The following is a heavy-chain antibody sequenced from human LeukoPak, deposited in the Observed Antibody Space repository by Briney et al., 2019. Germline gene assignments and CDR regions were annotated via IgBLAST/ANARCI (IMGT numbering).Heavy chain of an antibody. V-gene: IGHV3-23*01. CDR1: GFTFSSYA. D-gene: IGHD3-16*02. J-gene: IGHJ4*02. CDR3: AKDESNDYVWGSYRYYFDY. CDR2: ISGSGGST. Sequence: GGSLRLSCAASGFTFSSYAMSWVRQAPGKGLEWVSAISGSGGSTYYADSVKGRFTIFRDNSKNTLYLQMNSLRAEDTAVYYCAKDESNDYVWGSYRYYFDYWGQGTLVTVSS.